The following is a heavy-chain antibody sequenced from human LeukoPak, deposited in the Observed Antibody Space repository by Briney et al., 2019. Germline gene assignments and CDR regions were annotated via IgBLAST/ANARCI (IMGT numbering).Heavy chain of an antibody. V-gene: IGHV3-23*01. J-gene: IGHJ2*01. CDR1: GFTFSSYA. CDR3: AKGSVSYWYFDL. D-gene: IGHD2-8*01. CDR2: ISGSGGST. Sequence: GGSLRLSCAASGFTFSSYAMSWVRQAPGKAPDRASAISGSGGSTYYADSVKGRFTISRDNSKNTLYLQMNSLRAEDTAVYYCAKGSVSYWYFDLWGRGTLVTVSS.